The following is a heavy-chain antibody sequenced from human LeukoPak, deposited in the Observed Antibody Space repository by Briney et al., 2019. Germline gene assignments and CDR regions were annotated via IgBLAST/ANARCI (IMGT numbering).Heavy chain of an antibody. CDR3: ARGRGRWVTTGWFDH. CDR1: GGSFSGYY. CDR2: INHSGRT. J-gene: IGHJ5*02. D-gene: IGHD4-17*01. Sequence: PSETLSLTCAVYGGSFSGYYWSWVRQPPGKGLEWVGEINHSGRTNYNPSLKRRVTISVDTSKNQFSLKLSSVTAADTAVYYCARGRGRWVTTGWFDHWGQGTLVTVSS. V-gene: IGHV4-34*01.